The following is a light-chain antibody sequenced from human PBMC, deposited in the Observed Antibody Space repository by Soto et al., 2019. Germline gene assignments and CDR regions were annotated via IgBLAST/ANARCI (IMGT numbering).Light chain of an antibody. CDR3: QQRSNWLT. CDR2: DAS. Sequence: EIVLTQSPATLSLSPGERATLSCRASQSVSSYLAWYQQKPSQAPRLLIYDASNRATGIPTRFSGSGSGTDFTLTISSLLPEDVAVYSCQQRSNWLTFGGGT. J-gene: IGKJ4*01. CDR1: QSVSSY. V-gene: IGKV3-11*01.